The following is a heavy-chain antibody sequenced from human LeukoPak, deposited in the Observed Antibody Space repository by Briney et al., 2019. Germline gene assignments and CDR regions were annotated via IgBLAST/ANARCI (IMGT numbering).Heavy chain of an antibody. V-gene: IGHV1-8*03. CDR3: ARAEVAVAGTGIDY. J-gene: IGHJ4*02. CDR1: GYTFTSYD. CDR2: MNPNSGNT. D-gene: IGHD6-19*01. Sequence: ASVKVSCKASGYTFTSYDINWVRQATGQGLAWMGWMNPNSGNTGYAQKFQGRVTITRNTSISTAYMELSSLRSEDTAVYYCARAEVAVAGTGIDYWGQGTLVTVSS.